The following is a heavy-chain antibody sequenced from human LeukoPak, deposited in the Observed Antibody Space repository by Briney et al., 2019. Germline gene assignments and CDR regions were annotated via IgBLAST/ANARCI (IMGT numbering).Heavy chain of an antibody. Sequence: GGSLRLSCAASGFTFSSYAMSWVRPAPGKGREWVSAICGRGGSTYYADSVKGRFTISRDNSNNTLYLQMNSLRAEDTAVYYCAKSFGDYGDYVSPFGYWGQGTLVTVSS. V-gene: IGHV3-23*01. D-gene: IGHD4-17*01. J-gene: IGHJ4*02. CDR2: ICGRGGST. CDR1: GFTFSSYA. CDR3: AKSFGDYGDYVSPFGY.